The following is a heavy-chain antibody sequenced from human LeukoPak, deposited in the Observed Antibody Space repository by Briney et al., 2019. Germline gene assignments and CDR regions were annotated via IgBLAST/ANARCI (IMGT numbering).Heavy chain of an antibody. Sequence: GGSLRLSCAASGFTFDDYAMHWVRQAPGKGLEWVSGISWNSGSIGYADSVKGRFTISRDNAKNSLYLQMNSLRAEDTAVYYCARDLRLIMGSGIAVAGPYWGQGTLVTVSS. J-gene: IGHJ4*02. D-gene: IGHD6-19*01. CDR1: GFTFDDYA. CDR2: ISWNSGSI. CDR3: ARDLRLIMGSGIAVAGPY. V-gene: IGHV3-9*01.